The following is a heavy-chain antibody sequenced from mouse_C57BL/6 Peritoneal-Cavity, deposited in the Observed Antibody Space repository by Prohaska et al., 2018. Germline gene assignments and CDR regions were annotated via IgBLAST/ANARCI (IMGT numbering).Heavy chain of an antibody. CDR2: INPSSGYT. D-gene: IGHD1-1*01. Sequence: MSCKASGYTFTSYTMHWVKKRPGQGLEWIVYINPSSGYTKYNQKFKDKATLTADKSSSTAYMQLSSLTSEDSAVYYCARSDITTVVADYWGQGTTLTVSS. V-gene: IGHV1-4*01. CDR3: ARSDITTVVADY. J-gene: IGHJ2*01. CDR1: GYTFTSYT.